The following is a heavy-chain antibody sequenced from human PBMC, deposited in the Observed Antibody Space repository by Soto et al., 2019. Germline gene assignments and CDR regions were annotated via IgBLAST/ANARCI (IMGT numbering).Heavy chain of an antibody. CDR1: GGSFSGYY. CDR3: ARGLSLIIDVIQLWSFYYYYGMDV. D-gene: IGHD5-18*01. Sequence: SETLSLTCAVYGGSFSGYYWSWIRQPPGKGLEWIGEINHSGSTNYNPSLKSRVTISVDTSKNQFSLKLSSVTAADTAVYYCARGLSLIIDVIQLWSFYYYYGMDVWGQGTTVTVSS. CDR2: INHSGST. J-gene: IGHJ6*02. V-gene: IGHV4-34*01.